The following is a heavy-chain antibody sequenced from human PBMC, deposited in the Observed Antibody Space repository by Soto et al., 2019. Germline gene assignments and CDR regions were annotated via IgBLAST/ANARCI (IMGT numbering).Heavy chain of an antibody. J-gene: IGHJ3*02. D-gene: IGHD3-22*01. Sequence: GGSLRLSCAASGFTFSGSAMYWVRQASGKGLEWVGRIRSKANSYATAYAASVKGRFTISRDDSKNTAYLQMNSLKTEDTAVYYCTRLQVDYYDSSGYPRDDAFDIWGQGTMVTVSS. V-gene: IGHV3-73*01. CDR1: GFTFSGSA. CDR3: TRLQVDYYDSSGYPRDDAFDI. CDR2: IRSKANSYAT.